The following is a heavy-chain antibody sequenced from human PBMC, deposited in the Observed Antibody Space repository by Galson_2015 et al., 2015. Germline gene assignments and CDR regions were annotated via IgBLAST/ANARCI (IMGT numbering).Heavy chain of an antibody. Sequence: SLRLSCAASGFTFSSYAMHWVRQAPGKGLEWVSGISWNSGSIGYADSVKGRFTISRDDAKNSLYLQMNSLRAEDTALYYCAKTAHSSCGGDCYSAIDYWGQGTLVTVSS. J-gene: IGHJ4*02. CDR1: GFTFSSYA. CDR3: AKTAHSSCGGDCYSAIDY. D-gene: IGHD2-21*02. V-gene: IGHV3-9*01. CDR2: ISWNSGSI.